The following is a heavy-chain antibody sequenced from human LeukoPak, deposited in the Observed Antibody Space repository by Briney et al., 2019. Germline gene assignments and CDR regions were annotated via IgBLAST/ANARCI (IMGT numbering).Heavy chain of an antibody. CDR1: GFTFSSYE. Sequence: GGSLRLSCAASGFTFSSYEMNWVRQAPGKGLEWVSYISSSSSTIYYADSVKGRFTISRDNAKNSLYLQMNSLRAEDTAVYYCARDGTAYSLPDAFDIWGQGTMVTVSS. V-gene: IGHV3-48*03. CDR2: ISSSSSTI. D-gene: IGHD2-15*01. J-gene: IGHJ3*02. CDR3: ARDGTAYSLPDAFDI.